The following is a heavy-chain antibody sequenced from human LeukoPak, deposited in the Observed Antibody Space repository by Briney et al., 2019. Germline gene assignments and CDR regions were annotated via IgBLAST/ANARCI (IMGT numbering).Heavy chain of an antibody. Sequence: QTGGSLRLSCAASGLTFTDFWMNWVRLAPGRGLEWLANIKPDGNEKYYVDSVKGRFAISRDNAKNEVYLEMNSLRAEETGVYYCSGRDSSRSPRAYWGQGTLVRVSS. J-gene: IGHJ4*02. V-gene: IGHV3-7*01. D-gene: IGHD2-2*01. CDR2: IKPDGNEK. CDR1: GLTFTDFW. CDR3: SGRDSSRSPRAY.